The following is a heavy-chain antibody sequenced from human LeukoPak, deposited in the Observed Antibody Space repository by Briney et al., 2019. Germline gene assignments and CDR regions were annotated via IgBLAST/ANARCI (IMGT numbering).Heavy chain of an antibody. CDR1: GFTFSSYA. V-gene: IGHV3-30-3*01. Sequence: GGSLRLSCAASGFTFSSYAMHWVRQAPGKGLEWVAVISYDGSNKYYADSVKGRFTISRDNSKNTLYLQMNSLRAEDTAVYYCAGFIVRSFADYWGQGTLVTVSS. D-gene: IGHD3-16*02. CDR2: ISYDGSNK. J-gene: IGHJ4*02. CDR3: AGFIVRSFADY.